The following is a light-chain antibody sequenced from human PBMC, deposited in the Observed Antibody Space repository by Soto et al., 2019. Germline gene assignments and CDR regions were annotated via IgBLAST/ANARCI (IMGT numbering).Light chain of an antibody. J-gene: IGKJ3*01. CDR3: QQSYITLFT. V-gene: IGKV1-39*01. CDR1: QSINTY. Sequence: FQMTQSPSSLSASVGDRVTITCRASQSINTYLNWYQFKPGKAPILLIFSSSHLQTGVPSRFSGSGSGTHFTLPITRLQPEDSATYYCQQSYITLFTFGPGTQVEI. CDR2: SSS.